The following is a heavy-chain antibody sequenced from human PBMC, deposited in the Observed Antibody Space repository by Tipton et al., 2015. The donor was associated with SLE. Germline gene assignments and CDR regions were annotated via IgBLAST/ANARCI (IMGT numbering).Heavy chain of an antibody. V-gene: IGHV4-38-2*01. J-gene: IGHJ4*02. CDR1: AYSISSGYY. Sequence: TLSLTCAVSAYSISSGYYWGWIRQPPGKGLEWIGSIYHSGSTYYNPSLKSRVTISVDTSKNQFSLKLTSVTAADTAVYYCARLSLEWLWGFDYWGQGTLVTVSS. D-gene: IGHD3-3*01. CDR3: ARLSLEWLWGFDY. CDR2: IYHSGST.